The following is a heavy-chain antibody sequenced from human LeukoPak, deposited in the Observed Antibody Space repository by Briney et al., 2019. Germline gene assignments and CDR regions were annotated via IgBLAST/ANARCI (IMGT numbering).Heavy chain of an antibody. CDR3: ARASITMARGELVFYFDY. J-gene: IGHJ4*02. CDR1: GFTFSDYY. CDR2: ISSSGSTI. V-gene: IGHV3-11*04. Sequence: GGSLRLSCAASGFTFSDYYMSWLRQAPGKGLEWVSYISSSGSTIYYADSVKGRFTISRDNAKNALYLQMNSLRAEDTAVYYCARASITMARGELVFYFDYWGQGTLVTVSS. D-gene: IGHD3-10*01.